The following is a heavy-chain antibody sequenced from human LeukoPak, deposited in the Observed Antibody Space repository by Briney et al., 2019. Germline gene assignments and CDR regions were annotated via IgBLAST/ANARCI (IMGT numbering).Heavy chain of an antibody. Sequence: PGGSLRLSCAASGFTFSTYSMNWVRQAPGKGLEWVSFISTGSSTIYYADSVKGRFTISRDNSKNSLYLQMNSLRTEDTALYYCAKDIIRYSSSWYTNWGQGTLVTVSS. CDR3: AKDIIRYSSSWYTN. D-gene: IGHD6-13*01. V-gene: IGHV3-48*04. J-gene: IGHJ4*02. CDR1: GFTFSTYS. CDR2: ISTGSSTI.